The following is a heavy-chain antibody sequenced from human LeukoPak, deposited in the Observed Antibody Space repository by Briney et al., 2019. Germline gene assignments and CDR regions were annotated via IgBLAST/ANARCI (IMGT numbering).Heavy chain of an antibody. V-gene: IGHV3-11*01. D-gene: IGHD6-19*01. CDR1: GFTFSDYY. Sequence: GGSLRLSCAASGFTFSDYYMSWIRQAPGKGLEWVPYISSSGSTIYYADSVKGRFTISRDNAKNSLYLQMNSLRAEDTAVYYCARTLGDIAVAGTEDYWGQGTLVTVSS. CDR2: ISSSGSTI. J-gene: IGHJ4*02. CDR3: ARTLGDIAVAGTEDY.